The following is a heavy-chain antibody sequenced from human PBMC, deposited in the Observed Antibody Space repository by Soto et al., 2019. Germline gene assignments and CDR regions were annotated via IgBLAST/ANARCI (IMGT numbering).Heavy chain of an antibody. CDR1: GFSLSTTGVG. J-gene: IGHJ4*02. CDR2: IYWHDDK. Sequence: VSGPTLVNPTQTLTLTCTFSGFSLSTTGVGVSWIRQSPGKALEWLALIYWHDDKRYSPSLSSRLSITKDTSKNQVVLTMTDMDPVDTATYYCAHRGGATVGLYYFDYWGQGALVTVSS. D-gene: IGHD3-10*01. CDR3: AHRGGATVGLYYFDY. V-gene: IGHV2-5*01.